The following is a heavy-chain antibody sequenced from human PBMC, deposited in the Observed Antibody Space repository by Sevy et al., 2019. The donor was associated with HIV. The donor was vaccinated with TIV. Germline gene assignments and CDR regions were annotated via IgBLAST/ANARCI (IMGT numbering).Heavy chain of an antibody. Sequence: GGSLRLSCAASGFTFDDYAMHWVRQAPGKGLEWVSGLSRHIRTIGYAGSVKGRFTISRDNARNSLYLQMNSLRAEDMAFYYCVKDKVDGDSGYGLFDFWGQGTLVTVSS. V-gene: IGHV3-9*03. J-gene: IGHJ4*02. D-gene: IGHD5-12*01. CDR3: VKDKVDGDSGYGLFDF. CDR1: GFTFDDYA. CDR2: LSRHIRTI.